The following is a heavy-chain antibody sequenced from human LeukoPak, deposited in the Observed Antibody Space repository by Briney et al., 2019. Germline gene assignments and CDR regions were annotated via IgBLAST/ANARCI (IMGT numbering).Heavy chain of an antibody. CDR3: AKDRNSWPTNFDS. D-gene: IGHD2-15*01. J-gene: IGHJ4*02. Sequence: PGGSLRLSCAASGFTFSDYYMSWIRQAPGKGLEWVSYISSSASTIYYADSVKGRFTISRDNAKNSLSLQMNSLRAEDTAVYYCAKDRNSWPTNFDSWGQGTLVTVSA. CDR1: GFTFSDYY. V-gene: IGHV3-11*01. CDR2: ISSSASTI.